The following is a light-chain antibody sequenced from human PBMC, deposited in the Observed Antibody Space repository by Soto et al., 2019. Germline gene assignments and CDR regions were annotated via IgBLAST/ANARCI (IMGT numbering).Light chain of an antibody. CDR1: QSVGNN. Sequence: EIVMTQSPATLSVSPGERATLSCRASQSVGNNLAWYQQKPGQAPRLLIFGAIIRATATPARFSGSGSETEFTLTISSLQSDDFAVSYCHQYNSWPGYTFGLGTKMEIK. CDR2: GAI. J-gene: IGKJ2*01. V-gene: IGKV3-15*01. CDR3: HQYNSWPGYT.